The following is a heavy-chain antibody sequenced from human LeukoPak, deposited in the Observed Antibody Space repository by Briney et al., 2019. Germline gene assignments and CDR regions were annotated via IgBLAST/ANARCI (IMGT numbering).Heavy chain of an antibody. CDR3: AGAKQWLATDN. V-gene: IGHV4-59*01. D-gene: IGHD6-19*01. CDR2: ISHRGST. J-gene: IGHJ4*02. Sequence: PSETLSLTCTVSGGSISVYYWSWIRQPPGKGLEWIGYISHRGSTTYNPSLKSRVILSLDTSRDQLSLKLSSTTAADTAVYYCAGAKQWLATDNWGPGILVTVSS. CDR1: GGSISVYY.